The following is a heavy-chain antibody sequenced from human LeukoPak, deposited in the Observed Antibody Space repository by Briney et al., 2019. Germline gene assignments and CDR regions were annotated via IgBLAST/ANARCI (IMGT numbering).Heavy chain of an antibody. D-gene: IGHD1-26*01. CDR3: ARQGYTASYYFLDS. V-gene: IGHV4-4*07. Sequence: SETLSLTCDVSGDFFRSYWWGWVRQPAGKGLEWIGRIYATGSSKFNPSLKSRLTMSMDTSRNQFSLKLTSVTAADTAVYFCARQGYTASYYFLDSWSQGILVTVSS. CDR1: GDFFRSYW. J-gene: IGHJ4*02. CDR2: IYATGSS.